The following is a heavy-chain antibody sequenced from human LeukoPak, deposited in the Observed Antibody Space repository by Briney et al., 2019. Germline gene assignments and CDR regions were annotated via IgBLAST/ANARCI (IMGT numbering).Heavy chain of an antibody. Sequence: ASVKVSCKASGYTFTSYAMHWVRQAPGQRLEWMGWINAGNGNTKYSQKFQGRVTITRDTSASTAYMELSSLRSEDTAVYYCARISSGWYGGNWFDPWGQGTLVTVSS. CDR2: INAGNGNT. V-gene: IGHV1-3*01. J-gene: IGHJ5*02. D-gene: IGHD6-19*01. CDR3: ARISSGWYGGNWFDP. CDR1: GYTFTSYA.